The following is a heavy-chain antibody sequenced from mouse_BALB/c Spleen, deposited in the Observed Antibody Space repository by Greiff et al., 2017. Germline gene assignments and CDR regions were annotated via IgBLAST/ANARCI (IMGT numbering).Heavy chain of an antibody. CDR2: ISSGGST. J-gene: IGHJ1*01. D-gene: IGHD1-1*01. Sequence: EGKLMESGGGLVKPGGSLKLSCAASGFTFSSYAMSWVRQTPEKRLEWVASISSGGSTYYPDSVKGRFTISRDNARNILYLQMSSLRSEDTAMYYCARGGSTTVVADWYFDVWGAGTTVTVSS. V-gene: IGHV5-6-5*01. CDR3: ARGGSTTVVADWYFDV. CDR1: GFTFSSYA.